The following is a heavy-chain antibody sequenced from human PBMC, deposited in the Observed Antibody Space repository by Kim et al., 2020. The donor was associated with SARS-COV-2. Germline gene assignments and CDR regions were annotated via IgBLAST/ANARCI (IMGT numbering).Heavy chain of an antibody. Sequence: SETLSLTCTVSGGSISSYYWSWIRQPAGKGLEWIGRIYTSGSTNYNPSLKSRVTMSVDTSKNQFSLKLSSVTAADTAVYYCARDRLERTYRPDVVFSDNYWYFDLWGRGTLVTVSS. CDR2: IYTSGST. J-gene: IGHJ2*01. CDR1: GGSISSYY. V-gene: IGHV4-4*07. D-gene: IGHD5-18*01. CDR3: ARDRLERTYRPDVVFSDNYWYFDL.